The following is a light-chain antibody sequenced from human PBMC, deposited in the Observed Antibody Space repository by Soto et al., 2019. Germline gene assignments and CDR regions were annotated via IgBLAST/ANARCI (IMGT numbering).Light chain of an antibody. CDR2: DAS. Sequence: DIQMTQSPSTLSASEGDRVTITCRASQRIGNWLAWYQQKPGKAPQLLIYDASSLKSGVPSRFSGSGSGTEFTLTISSLQPDDFATYYCQQCNDYPWTFGQGTKVDIK. J-gene: IGKJ1*01. V-gene: IGKV1-5*01. CDR1: QRIGNW. CDR3: QQCNDYPWT.